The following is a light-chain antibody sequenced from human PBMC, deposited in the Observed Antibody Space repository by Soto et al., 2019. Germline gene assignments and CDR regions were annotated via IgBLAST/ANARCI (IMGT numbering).Light chain of an antibody. CDR1: QSVSNY. J-gene: IGKJ1*01. Sequence: ELVLTRSPGILSFSPGARATLSCRASQSVSNYLAWYQQKPGQAPRLLIYGASSRATGIPDRVSGSGSGTDFTLTISRLEPEDFAVYYCQQYGSSRTFGQGTNVDIK. CDR3: QQYGSSRT. CDR2: GAS. V-gene: IGKV3-20*01.